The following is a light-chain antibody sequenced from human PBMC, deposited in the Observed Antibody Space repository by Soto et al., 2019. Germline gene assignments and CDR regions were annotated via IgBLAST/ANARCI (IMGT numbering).Light chain of an antibody. Sequence: QSALTQPPSVSGSPGQRVTISCTGSSPNIGAGYDVHWYQQLPGTAPKLLFYGNSNRPSGVPDRFSGSKSGTSASLAITGLQAEDEADYYCQSYDSSLSGWVFGGGTQLTVL. CDR2: GNS. J-gene: IGLJ3*02. CDR3: QSYDSSLSGWV. V-gene: IGLV1-40*01. CDR1: SPNIGAGYD.